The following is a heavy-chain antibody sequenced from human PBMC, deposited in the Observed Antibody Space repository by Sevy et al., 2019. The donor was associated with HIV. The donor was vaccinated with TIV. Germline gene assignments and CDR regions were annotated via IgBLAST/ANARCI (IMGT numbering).Heavy chain of an antibody. CDR3: VIDKLGYTYGYASV. J-gene: IGHJ4*02. CDR2: ITRDGSST. Sequence: GGSLRLSCATSGFTFSNYWMHWVRLLPGKGLEWDSRITRDGSSTSYADSVKRRFTISRDNAKNTLHLQMISLRAEDSALYYCVIDKLGYTYGYASVWGQGSLVTVSS. D-gene: IGHD5-18*01. V-gene: IGHV3-74*01. CDR1: GFTFSNYW.